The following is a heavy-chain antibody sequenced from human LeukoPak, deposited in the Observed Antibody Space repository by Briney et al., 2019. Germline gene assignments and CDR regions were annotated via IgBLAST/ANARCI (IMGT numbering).Heavy chain of an antibody. J-gene: IGHJ4*02. V-gene: IGHV3-30*18. CDR2: ISYDGSNK. CDR3: AKDSSDSSGFGY. Sequence: GGSLRLSCAASGFTFSSYGMHWVRQAPGKGLEWVAVISYDGSNKYYADSVKGRFTISRDNSKNTLYLQMNSLRAEDTAVYYCAKDSSDSSGFGYWGQGTLVTVSS. D-gene: IGHD6-19*01. CDR1: GFTFSSYG.